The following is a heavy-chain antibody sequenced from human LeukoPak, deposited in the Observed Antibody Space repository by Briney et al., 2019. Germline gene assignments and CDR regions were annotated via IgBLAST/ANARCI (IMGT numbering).Heavy chain of an antibody. CDR1: GGSISSYY. CDR3: AGTNFGLFDY. J-gene: IGHJ4*02. CDR2: IYTSGST. Sequence: SETLSLTCTVSGGSISSYYWSWIRQPPGKGLEWIGYIYTSGSTNYNPSLKSRVTISVDTSKNQFSLKLSSVTAADTAVYYCAGTNFGLFDYWGQGTLVTVSS. V-gene: IGHV4-4*09. D-gene: IGHD3-10*01.